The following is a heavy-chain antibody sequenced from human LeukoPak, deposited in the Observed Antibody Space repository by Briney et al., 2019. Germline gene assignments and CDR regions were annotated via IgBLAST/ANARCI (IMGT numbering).Heavy chain of an antibody. V-gene: IGHV3-74*01. CDR3: TRRVSATRWFDP. CDR2: INSDGSTT. Sequence: GGSLRLSCAASGFTFSSYWMHWVRQAPGKGLVWVTRINSDGSTTNYADSVKGRFTISRDNAENTLYLQMNSLRVEDTAVYYCTRRVSATRWFDPWGQGTLVTVSS. CDR1: GFTFSSYW. J-gene: IGHJ5*02. D-gene: IGHD2-15*01.